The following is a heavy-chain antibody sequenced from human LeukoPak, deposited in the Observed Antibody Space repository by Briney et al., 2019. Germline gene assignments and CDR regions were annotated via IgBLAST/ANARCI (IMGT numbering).Heavy chain of an antibody. V-gene: IGHV3-7*05. CDR1: GFTFIKNW. CDR3: ARAPEGYTVVTIFDF. J-gene: IGHJ4*02. Sequence: GGSLRLSCAASGFTFIKNWMTWVRQAPGKGLEWVANIKQDGSEKYYVDSVKGRFTISRDNAENSLYLQMNSLRAEDTAVYYCARAPEGYTVVTIFDFWGQGTLVTVSS. D-gene: IGHD4-23*01. CDR2: IKQDGSEK.